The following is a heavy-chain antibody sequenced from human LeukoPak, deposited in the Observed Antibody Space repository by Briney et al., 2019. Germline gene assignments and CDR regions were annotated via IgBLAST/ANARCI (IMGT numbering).Heavy chain of an antibody. D-gene: IGHD5/OR15-5a*01. CDR1: GYTFTGYY. V-gene: IGHV1-2*02. J-gene: IGHJ6*02. CDR2: INPNSGGT. Sequence: ASVKVSCKASGYTFTGYYMHWVRQAPGQGLEWMGWINPNSGGTNYVQKFQGRVTMTRDTSISTAYMELSRLSSDDTAVYYCAVSYYYYYYGMDVWGQGTTVTVSS. CDR3: AVSYYYYYYGMDV.